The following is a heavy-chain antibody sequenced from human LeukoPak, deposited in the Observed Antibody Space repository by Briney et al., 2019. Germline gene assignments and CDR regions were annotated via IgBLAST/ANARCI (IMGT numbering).Heavy chain of an antibody. Sequence: GGSLRLSCAASGFTFSSYSMNWVRQAPGKGLEWVSSISSSSSYIYYADSVKGRFTISRDNAKNSLYLQMNSLRAEDTAVYYCARGWGGEGYSGYNSPQGFDYWGQGTLVTVSS. D-gene: IGHD5-12*01. CDR2: ISSSSSYI. V-gene: IGHV3-21*01. CDR1: GFTFSSYS. CDR3: ARGWGGEGYSGYNSPQGFDY. J-gene: IGHJ4*02.